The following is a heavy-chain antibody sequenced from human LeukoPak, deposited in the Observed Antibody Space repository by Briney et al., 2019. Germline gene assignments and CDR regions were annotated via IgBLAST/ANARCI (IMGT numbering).Heavy chain of an antibody. V-gene: IGHV3-7*01. D-gene: IGHD2-2*01. CDR3: ARDLLVVVPAAAYYFDY. Sequence: GGSLRLPCAASGFTFSSYWMSWVRQAPGKGLEWVANIKQDGSEKYYVDSVKGRFTISRDNAKNSLYLQMNSLRAEDTAVYYCARDLLVVVPAAAYYFDYWGQGTLVTVSS. CDR2: IKQDGSEK. J-gene: IGHJ4*02. CDR1: GFTFSSYW.